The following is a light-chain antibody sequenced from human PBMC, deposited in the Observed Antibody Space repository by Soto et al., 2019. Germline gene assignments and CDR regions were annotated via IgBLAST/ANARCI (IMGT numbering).Light chain of an antibody. CDR2: DAS. J-gene: IGKJ2*01. CDR3: QQYDNLPYT. CDR1: QDISNY. V-gene: IGKV1-33*01. Sequence: DIQMTQSPSSLSASVGDRVTITCQASQDISNYLNWYQQKPGKAPKLLIYDASNLETGVPSRFSGSGSGKEFTFTISSLQPEDIATYYCQQYDNLPYTFGQGTKREIK.